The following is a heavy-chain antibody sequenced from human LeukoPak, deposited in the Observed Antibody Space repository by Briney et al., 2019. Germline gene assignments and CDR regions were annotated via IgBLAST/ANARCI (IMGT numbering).Heavy chain of an antibody. CDR1: GGSISSSSYY. V-gene: IGHV4-39*07. D-gene: IGHD3-10*01. J-gene: IGHJ5*01. CDR3: ARGPPDFYNSGSYYNGYNWFDS. CDR2: IYYSGST. Sequence: SETLSLTCTVSGGSISSSSYYWGWIRQPPGTGLEWIGSIYYSGSTYYNPSLKSRVTISADTSKNQFSLTLTSVTAADTAVYYCARGPPDFYNSGSYYNGYNWFDSWGQGTLVTVSS.